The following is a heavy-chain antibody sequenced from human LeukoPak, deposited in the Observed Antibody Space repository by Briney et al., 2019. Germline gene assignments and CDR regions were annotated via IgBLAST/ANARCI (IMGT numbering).Heavy chain of an antibody. CDR3: VKDGGDYGENGWFDP. V-gene: IGHV3-64D*09. J-gene: IGHJ5*02. Sequence: GGSLRLSCSASGFTFSTYAMHWVRQAPGKGLECVSVISSDGGRIYYPDSVKGRFTISRDNSKNTLYLHMSSLRPEGTAVYYCVKDGGDYGENGWFDPWGQGTLVTVSS. CDR2: ISSDGGRI. CDR1: GFTFSTYA. D-gene: IGHD4-17*01.